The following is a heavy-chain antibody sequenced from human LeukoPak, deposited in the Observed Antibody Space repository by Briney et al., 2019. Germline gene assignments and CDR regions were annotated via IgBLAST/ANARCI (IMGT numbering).Heavy chain of an antibody. J-gene: IGHJ4*02. Sequence: ASVKVSCKASGYTFTGYYMHWVRQAPGQGLEWMGRINPNSGGTNYAQKFQGRVTMTRDTSISTAYMELSRLRSDDTAVYYCASSSRSSWLLSDYWGQGTLVTVSS. CDR1: GYTFTGYY. CDR3: ASSSRSSWLLSDY. CDR2: INPNSGGT. V-gene: IGHV1-2*06. D-gene: IGHD6-13*01.